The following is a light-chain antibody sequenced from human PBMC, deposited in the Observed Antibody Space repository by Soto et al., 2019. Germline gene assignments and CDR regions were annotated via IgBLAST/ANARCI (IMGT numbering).Light chain of an antibody. CDR2: GAY. CDR1: QSVDSSF. Sequence: DIVLTQSPGSLSLSPGERATLSCRASQSVDSSFFAWYQQKPGQAPRLLIYGAYKRATGTPDRFSGSGSGTDFTLTITRLEPEDCAVYYCQQYVSSVTFGQGTKVEIK. CDR3: QQYVSSVT. V-gene: IGKV3-20*01. J-gene: IGKJ1*01.